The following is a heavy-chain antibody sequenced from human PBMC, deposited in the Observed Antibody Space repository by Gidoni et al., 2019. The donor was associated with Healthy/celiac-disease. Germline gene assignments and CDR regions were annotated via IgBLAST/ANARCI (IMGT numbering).Heavy chain of an antibody. Sequence: QVQLVQSGAEVKKPGASVKVSCKASGYTFTSYYMHWVRQAPGQGLEWMGIINPSGGSTSYAQKFQGRVTMTRDTSTSTVYMELSSLRSEDTAVYYCARDRYYYGSGSNQYYFDYWGQGTLVTVSS. CDR3: ARDRYYYGSGSNQYYFDY. D-gene: IGHD3-10*01. CDR2: INPSGGST. CDR1: GYTFTSYY. J-gene: IGHJ4*02. V-gene: IGHV1-46*01.